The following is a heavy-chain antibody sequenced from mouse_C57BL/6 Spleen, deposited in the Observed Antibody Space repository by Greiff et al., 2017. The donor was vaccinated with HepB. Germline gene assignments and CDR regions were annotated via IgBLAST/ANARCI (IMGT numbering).Heavy chain of an antibody. J-gene: IGHJ4*01. D-gene: IGHD1-1*01. Sequence: QVQLKQSGAELVKPGASVKISCKASGYAFSSYWMNWVKQRPGKGLEWIGQIYPGDGDTNYNGKFKGKATLTADKSSSTAYMQLSSLTSEDSAVYFCAKGSTTVVAPDAMDYWGQGTSVTVSS. CDR1: GYAFSSYW. CDR3: AKGSTTVVAPDAMDY. CDR2: IYPGDGDT. V-gene: IGHV1-80*01.